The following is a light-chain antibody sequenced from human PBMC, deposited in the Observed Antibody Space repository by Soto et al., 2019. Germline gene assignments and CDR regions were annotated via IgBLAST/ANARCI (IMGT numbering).Light chain of an antibody. CDR2: EGT. CDR1: SSDVGSGSHNL. J-gene: IGLJ1*01. V-gene: IGLV2-23*01. CDR3: CSYAGSFTYV. Sequence: QSALTQPASVSGSPGQSITISCTGTSSDVGSGSHNLVSWYQQRPGKAPKVMIYEGTKRPSGVSNRFSGSKSGNTASLTISGLQAEDEADDYGCSYAGSFTYVFGTGTKLTVL.